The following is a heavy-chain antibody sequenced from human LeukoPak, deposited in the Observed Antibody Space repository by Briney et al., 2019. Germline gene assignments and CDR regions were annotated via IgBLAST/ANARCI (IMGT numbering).Heavy chain of an antibody. CDR2: IYYSGST. Sequence: SETLSLTCTVSGGSISSYYWSWIRQPPGKGLEWIGYIYYSGSTNYNPSLKSRVTISVDTSKNQFSLKLSSVTAADTAVYYCARDGQGWFDPWGQGTLVTVSS. CDR3: ARDGQGWFDP. CDR1: GGSISSYY. J-gene: IGHJ5*02. V-gene: IGHV4-59*01.